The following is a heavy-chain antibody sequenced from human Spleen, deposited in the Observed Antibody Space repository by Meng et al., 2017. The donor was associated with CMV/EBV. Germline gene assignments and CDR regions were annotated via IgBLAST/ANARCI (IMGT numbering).Heavy chain of an antibody. D-gene: IGHD3-10*01. CDR3: AGSGSYYALDP. J-gene: IGHJ5*02. CDR2: ISWNSGTI. Sequence: SLKISCVASGFTFDDYAMHWVRQAPGKGLEWVSGISWNSGTIGYADSVKGRFTISRENAKNSLYLQMNSLRAEDTAVYYCAGSGSYYALDPWGQGTLVTVSS. CDR1: GFTFDDYA. V-gene: IGHV3-9*01.